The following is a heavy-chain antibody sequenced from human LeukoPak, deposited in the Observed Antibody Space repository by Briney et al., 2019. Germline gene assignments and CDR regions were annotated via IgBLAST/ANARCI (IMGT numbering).Heavy chain of an antibody. CDR3: ARLGDRSGATYFDY. V-gene: IGHV4-39*01. CDR2: IYYSGGI. CDR1: VGSISVRNYY. D-gene: IGHD6-19*01. Sequence: PSETLALTCTFSVGSISVRNYYGAWIRRPPGKGLGWIGRIYYSGGIHYNPSLESRVTISVDTSKNQFSLRLNSVTAADTAVYYCARLGDRSGATYFDYWGQGTLVTVSS. J-gene: IGHJ4*02.